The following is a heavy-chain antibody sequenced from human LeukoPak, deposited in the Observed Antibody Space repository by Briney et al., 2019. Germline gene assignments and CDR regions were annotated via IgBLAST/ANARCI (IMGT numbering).Heavy chain of an antibody. CDR2: IIPIFGTA. Sequence: SVKVSCKASGYAFTDYYMHWVRQAPGQGLEWMGGIIPIFGTANYAQKFQGRVTITADESTSTAYMELSSLRSEDTAVYYCARLPGSDILTGYQDPWGQGTLVTVSS. J-gene: IGHJ5*02. CDR1: GYAFTDYY. D-gene: IGHD3-9*01. CDR3: ARLPGSDILTGYQDP. V-gene: IGHV1-69*13.